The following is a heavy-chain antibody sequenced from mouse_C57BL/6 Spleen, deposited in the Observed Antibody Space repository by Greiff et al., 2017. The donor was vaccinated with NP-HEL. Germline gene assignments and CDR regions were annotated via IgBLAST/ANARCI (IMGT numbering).Heavy chain of an antibody. CDR2: IHPNSGST. CDR3: ARGIHYYGSSSYAMDY. J-gene: IGHJ4*01. Sequence: QVQLQQPGAELVKPGASVKLSCKASGYTFTSYWMHWVKQRPGQGLEWIGMIHPNSGSTNYNEKFKSKATLTVDKSSSTAYMQLSSLTSEDSAVFYCARGIHYYGSSSYAMDYWGQGTSVTVSS. CDR1: GYTFTSYW. D-gene: IGHD1-1*01. V-gene: IGHV1-64*01.